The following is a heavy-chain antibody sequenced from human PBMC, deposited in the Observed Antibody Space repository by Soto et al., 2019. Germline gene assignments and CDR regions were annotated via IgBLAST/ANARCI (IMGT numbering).Heavy chain of an antibody. CDR3: AREGYVAAAGHFDY. CDR2: IIPIFGTA. J-gene: IGHJ4*02. D-gene: IGHD6-13*01. CDR1: GGTFSSYA. V-gene: IGHV1-69*13. Sequence: ASVKVSCKASGGTFSSYAISWVRQAPGQGLEWMGGIIPIFGTANYAQKFQGRVTITADESTSTAYMELSSLRSEDTAVYYCAREGYVAAAGHFDYWGQGTLVTVSS.